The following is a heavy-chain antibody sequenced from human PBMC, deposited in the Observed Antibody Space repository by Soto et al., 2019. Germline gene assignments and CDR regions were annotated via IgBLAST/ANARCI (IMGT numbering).Heavy chain of an antibody. CDR2: ISGSGGST. CDR3: AKENTVTTVYSVYYFDY. V-gene: IGHV3-23*01. Sequence: EVQLLESGGGLVQPGGSLRLSCAASGFTFSSYAMSWVRQAPGKGLEWVSAISGSGGSTYYADSVKGRFTISRDNSKITLYLQMNSLRAEDTAVYYCAKENTVTTVYSVYYFDYWGQGTLVTVSS. CDR1: GFTFSSYA. D-gene: IGHD4-17*01. J-gene: IGHJ4*02.